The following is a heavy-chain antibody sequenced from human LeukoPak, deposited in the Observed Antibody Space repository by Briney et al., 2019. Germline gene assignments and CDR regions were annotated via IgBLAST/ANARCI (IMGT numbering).Heavy chain of an antibody. CDR1: GYTFTSCD. Sequence: GASVKVSCKASGYTFTSCDINWVRQATGQGLEWMGWMNPNSGNTGYAQKFQGRVTMTRNTSISTAYMELSSLRSEDTAVYYCARGDILTGNHNDYWGQGTLVTVSS. D-gene: IGHD3-9*01. V-gene: IGHV1-8*01. CDR3: ARGDILTGNHNDY. CDR2: MNPNSGNT. J-gene: IGHJ4*02.